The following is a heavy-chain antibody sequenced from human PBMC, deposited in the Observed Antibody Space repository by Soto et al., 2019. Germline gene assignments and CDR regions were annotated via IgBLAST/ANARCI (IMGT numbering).Heavy chain of an antibody. J-gene: IGHJ3*02. CDR1: GGSISSSSYY. Sequence: QLQLQESGPGLVKPSETLSLTCTVSGGSISSSSYYWGWIRQPPGKGLEWIGSIYYSGSTYYNPSLKSRVTISVDTSKNQFSLKLSSVTAADTAVNYCARLIPKLAVAGIHDAFDIWGQGTMVTVSS. D-gene: IGHD6-19*01. V-gene: IGHV4-39*01. CDR2: IYYSGST. CDR3: ARLIPKLAVAGIHDAFDI.